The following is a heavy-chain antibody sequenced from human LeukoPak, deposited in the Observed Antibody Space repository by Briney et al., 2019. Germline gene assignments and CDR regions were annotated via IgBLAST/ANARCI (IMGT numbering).Heavy chain of an antibody. CDR3: ACTEDIVVVVAATLFDY. CDR1: GGTFSSYA. J-gene: IGHJ4*02. CDR2: IIPILGIA. Sequence: GASVKVSCKASGGTFSSYAISWVRQAPGQGLEWMGRIIPILGIANYAQKFQGRVTITADKSTSTAYMELSSLRSEDTAVYYCACTEDIVVVVAATLFDYWGQGTLVTVSS. V-gene: IGHV1-69*04. D-gene: IGHD2-15*01.